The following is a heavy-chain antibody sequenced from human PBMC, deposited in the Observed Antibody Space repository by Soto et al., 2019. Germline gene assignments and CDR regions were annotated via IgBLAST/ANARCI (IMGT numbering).Heavy chain of an antibody. CDR3: ARLAPASSIAVAGGYYYGMDA. CDR2: TYYRSKWYN. Sequence: PSQTLSLTCAISGDSVSSNSAAWNWIRQSPSRGLEWLGRTYYRSKWYNDYAVSVKSRITINPDTSKNQFSLQLNSVTPEDTAVYYCARLAPASSIAVAGGYYYGMDAWGQGTTVTVSS. CDR1: GDSVSSNSAA. J-gene: IGHJ6*02. D-gene: IGHD6-19*01. V-gene: IGHV6-1*01.